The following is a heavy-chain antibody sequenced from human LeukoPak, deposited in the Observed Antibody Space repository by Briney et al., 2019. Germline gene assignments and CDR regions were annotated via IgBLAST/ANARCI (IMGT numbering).Heavy chain of an antibody. CDR1: GFTFSDYY. J-gene: IGHJ6*03. CDR3: AKDRAARGRGNYFYMDV. V-gene: IGHV3-11*01. CDR2: ISSSGSTI. D-gene: IGHD2/OR15-2a*01. Sequence: GGSLRLSCAASGFTFSDYYMSWIRQAPGKGLEWVSYISSSGSTIYYADSVEGRFTISRDNRENSLYLQMNSLRPEDTALYYCAKDRAARGRGNYFYMDVWGKGTTVTVSS.